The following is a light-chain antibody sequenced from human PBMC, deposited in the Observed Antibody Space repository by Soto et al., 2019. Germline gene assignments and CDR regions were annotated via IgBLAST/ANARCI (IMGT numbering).Light chain of an antibody. J-gene: IGKJ1*01. V-gene: IGKV1-39*01. Sequence: DIQLTQFPTVLCASVGDTVTITCRASQALSTYLAWYQQKPGKAPDLLIYAASSLQSGVPSRFSGSGSETDFTLTISSLQPEDFATYSCQQSYSTTWTFGRGTKVDIK. CDR1: QALSTY. CDR3: QQSYSTTWT. CDR2: AAS.